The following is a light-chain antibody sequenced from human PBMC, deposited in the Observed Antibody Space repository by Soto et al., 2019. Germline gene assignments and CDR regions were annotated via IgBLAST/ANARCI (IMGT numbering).Light chain of an antibody. CDR3: QQYNSYPS. CDR2: KAS. CDR1: QSISSW. V-gene: IGKV1-5*03. J-gene: IGKJ2*01. Sequence: DIQMTQSPSTLSASVGDRVTITCRASQSISSWLAWYQQKPGKVPKLLIYKASSLESGVPSRFSGSGSVTEFTLTISSLQPDDFATYYCQQYNSYPSFGQGTKLEIK.